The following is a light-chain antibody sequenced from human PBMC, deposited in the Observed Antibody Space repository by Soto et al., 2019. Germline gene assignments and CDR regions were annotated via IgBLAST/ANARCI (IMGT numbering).Light chain of an antibody. CDR1: QSVSSYY. V-gene: IGKV3-20*01. CDR3: QQYGSSQWT. J-gene: IGKJ1*01. Sequence: EIVLTQSPGTLSLSPGERATLSCRASQSVSSYYLAWYQQKPGQAPRLLIYAASSRATGIPDRFSGGGSGTDFTLTISRLEPEDFAVYYCQQYGSSQWTFGQGTKVDIK. CDR2: AAS.